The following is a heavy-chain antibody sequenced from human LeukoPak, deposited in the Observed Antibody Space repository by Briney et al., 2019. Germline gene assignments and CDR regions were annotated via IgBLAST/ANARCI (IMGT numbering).Heavy chain of an antibody. D-gene: IGHD5-12*01. V-gene: IGHV1-46*01. CDR3: ARDYSGYDRFDY. CDR2: INPSVGTT. Sequence: ASVKVSCKASGYTFTSYYMHWVRQAPGQGLEWMGIINPSVGTTNYAQKFQGRVTMTSDTSTSTIYMELSSLRPEDTAVYYCARDYSGYDRFDYWGQGTLVTVSS. CDR1: GYTFTSYY. J-gene: IGHJ4*02.